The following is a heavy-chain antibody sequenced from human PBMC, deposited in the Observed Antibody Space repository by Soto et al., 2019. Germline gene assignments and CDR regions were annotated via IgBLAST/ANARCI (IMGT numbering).Heavy chain of an antibody. CDR2: ISGSGGGT. CDR1: GFTFSSYA. Sequence: GGSLRLSCAVSGFTFSSYAMAWVRQSPGKGLEWVSGISGSGGGTYYADSVKGRFTISRDNSKNTLYLEIDSLRADDTAIYYCAKDSGGSGWPYYFDYGGQGTLVTVSS. D-gene: IGHD6-19*01. CDR3: AKDSGGSGWPYYFDY. V-gene: IGHV3-23*01. J-gene: IGHJ4*02.